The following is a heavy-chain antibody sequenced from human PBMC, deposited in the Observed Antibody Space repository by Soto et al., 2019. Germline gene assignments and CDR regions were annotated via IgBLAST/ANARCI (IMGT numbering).Heavy chain of an antibody. CDR1: GFTFADYY. Sequence: EVQLVESGGGLVQPGGSLRLSCAASGFTFADYYMDWVRQVPGKGLEWVGRTRNRANSYAPEYAPSVKGRFAISRDESDDSMSLQMNRLKIEDTAVYFSTRDTGGSDDYRVQGALVTVSS. CDR2: TRNRANSYAP. V-gene: IGHV3-72*01. J-gene: IGHJ4*02. D-gene: IGHD6-25*01. CDR3: TRDTGGSDDY.